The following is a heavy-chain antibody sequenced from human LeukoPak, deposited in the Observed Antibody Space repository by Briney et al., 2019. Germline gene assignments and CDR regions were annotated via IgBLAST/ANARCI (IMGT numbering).Heavy chain of an antibody. CDR2: INHSGST. Sequence: SETLSFTCGVYGGSFSGYYWTWIRQPPGKGLEWIGEINHSGSTNYIPSLKSRVTMSLDTSKNQFSLKLTSVTAADTAVYYCAGGATPGVFWGQGTLVTVSS. V-gene: IGHV4-34*01. J-gene: IGHJ4*02. CDR1: GGSFSGYY. D-gene: IGHD3-10*01. CDR3: AGGATPGVF.